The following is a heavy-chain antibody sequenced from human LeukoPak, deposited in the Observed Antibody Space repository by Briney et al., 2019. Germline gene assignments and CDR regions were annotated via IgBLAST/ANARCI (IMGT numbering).Heavy chain of an antibody. D-gene: IGHD6-13*01. CDR3: ARRAAAGMDY. Sequence: GGSLRLSCAASGFTFSSYSMNWVRQAPGKGLEWVSYISSSSSTIYYADSVKGRFTISRDNAKNSLYLQMNSLRAEDTAVYYWARRAAAGMDYWGQGTLVTVSS. CDR1: GFTFSSYS. V-gene: IGHV3-48*01. CDR2: ISSSSSTI. J-gene: IGHJ4*02.